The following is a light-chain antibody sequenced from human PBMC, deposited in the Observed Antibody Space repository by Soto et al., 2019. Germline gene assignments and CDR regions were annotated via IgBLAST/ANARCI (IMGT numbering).Light chain of an antibody. J-gene: IGKJ1*01. CDR3: QHYGSSRT. CDR1: QSVSSSY. V-gene: IGKV3-20*01. Sequence: EIVLTQSPGTLSLSPGERATLSCRASQSVSSSYLAWYQQKPGQAPRLLIYGASSRATGIPDRFSCSGSGADFTITISRLEPEDFAVYYCQHYGSSRTFGQGTKVEVK. CDR2: GAS.